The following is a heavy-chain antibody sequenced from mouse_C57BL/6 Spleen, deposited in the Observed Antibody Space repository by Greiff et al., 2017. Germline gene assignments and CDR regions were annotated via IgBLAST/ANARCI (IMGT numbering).Heavy chain of an antibody. CDR2: IDPSDSYT. D-gene: IGHD4-1*01. Sequence: QVQLQQPGAELVMPGASVKLSCKASGYTFTSYWMHWVKQRPGQGLEWIGEIDPSDSYTNYNQKFKGKSTLTVDKSSSTAYMQLSSLTSEDSAVYYCAREEGLTDYAVGYWGQGTSVTVSS. V-gene: IGHV1-69*01. CDR3: AREEGLTDYAVGY. J-gene: IGHJ4*01. CDR1: GYTFTSYW.